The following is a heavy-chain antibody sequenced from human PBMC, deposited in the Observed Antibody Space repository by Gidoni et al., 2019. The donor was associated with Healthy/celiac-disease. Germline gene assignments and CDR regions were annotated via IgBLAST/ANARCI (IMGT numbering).Heavy chain of an antibody. CDR3: ARDEGIGVAPFDY. J-gene: IGHJ4*02. CDR1: GFTFSSYA. CDR2: ISYNGSNK. V-gene: IGHV3-30-3*01. D-gene: IGHD3-3*01. Sequence: QVQLVESGGGVVQPGRSLRLSCAASGFTFSSYAIHWVRQAPGTGLEWVAVISYNGSNKYYADSVKGRFTFSRDNSKNTLYLQMNSLRAEDTAVYYCARDEGIGVAPFDYWGQGTLVTVSS.